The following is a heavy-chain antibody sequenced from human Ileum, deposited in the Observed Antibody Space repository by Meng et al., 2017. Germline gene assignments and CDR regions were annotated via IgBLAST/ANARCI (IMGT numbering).Heavy chain of an antibody. CDR3: ATLRGQWLVSYFQH. J-gene: IGHJ1*01. CDR2: YDSEDGEI. V-gene: IGHV1-24*01. D-gene: IGHD6-19*01. Sequence: QVQGAQCGAGGKKPAATGTVFCKVSGNTLTELSIHWVRQAHRKGLEWMGGYDSEDGEIIYAQKFQGRVTMTEDTSTDSAYLELRNLRSEDTAVYYCATLRGQWLVSYFQHWGQGTLVTVSS. CDR1: GNTLTELS.